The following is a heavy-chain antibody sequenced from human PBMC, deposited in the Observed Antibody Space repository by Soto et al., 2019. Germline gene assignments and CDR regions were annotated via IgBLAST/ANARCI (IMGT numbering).Heavy chain of an antibody. V-gene: IGHV5-10-1*01. Sequence: GESLKISCKGSGYSFTSYWLSWVRQMPGKGLEWMGRIDPSDSYTNYSPTFQGHVSSSTDKTSSTGKLQWSGLKASNTDMYYCASRNSSSVRSGYYYYGMDVWGQGTTVTVSS. J-gene: IGHJ6*02. CDR1: GYSFTSYW. CDR2: IDPSDSYT. CDR3: ASRNSSSVRSGYYYYGMDV. D-gene: IGHD6-13*01.